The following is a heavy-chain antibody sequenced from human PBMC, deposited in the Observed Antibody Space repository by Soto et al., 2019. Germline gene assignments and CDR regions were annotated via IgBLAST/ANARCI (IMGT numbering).Heavy chain of an antibody. CDR2: IIPIFGTA. D-gene: IGHD2-2*01. CDR1: GGTFSIYA. CDR3: ARHVPAAGYYYGTDV. V-gene: IGHV1-69*13. Sequence: SVKVSCKASGGTFSIYAISWVRQAPGQGLEWMGGIIPIFGTANYAQKFQGRVTITADESTSTAYMELSSLRSEDTAVYYCARHVPAAGYYYGTDVWGQGTTVTVSS. J-gene: IGHJ6*02.